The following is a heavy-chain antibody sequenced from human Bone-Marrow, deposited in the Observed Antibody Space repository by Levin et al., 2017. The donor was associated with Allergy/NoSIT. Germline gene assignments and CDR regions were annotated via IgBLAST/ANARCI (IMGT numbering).Heavy chain of an antibody. D-gene: IGHD3-10*01. J-gene: IGHJ2*01. Sequence: SQTLLLTCTVSGGSISSYYWSWIRQPPGKGLEWIGYIYYSGSTNYNPSLKSRVTISVDTSKNQFSLKLSSVTAADTAVYYCARQYYGSGSYQRYFDLWGRGTLVTVSS. CDR1: GGSISSYY. V-gene: IGHV4-59*01. CDR3: ARQYYGSGSYQRYFDL. CDR2: IYYSGST.